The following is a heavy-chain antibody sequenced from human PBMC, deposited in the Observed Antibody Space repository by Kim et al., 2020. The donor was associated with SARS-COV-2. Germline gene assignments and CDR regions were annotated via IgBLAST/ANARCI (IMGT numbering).Heavy chain of an antibody. J-gene: IGHJ4*02. CDR3: VRGRSGSGSYYNPFDY. CDR1: GGSISSYY. Sequence: SETLSLTCTVSGGSISSYYWSWIRQPPGKGLEWIGYIYYSGSTKYNPSLKSRVTISVDTSKNQFSLKLSSVTAADTAVYYCVRGRSGSGSYYNPFDYWGQGTLVTVSS. CDR2: IYYSGST. V-gene: IGHV4-59*08. D-gene: IGHD3-10*01.